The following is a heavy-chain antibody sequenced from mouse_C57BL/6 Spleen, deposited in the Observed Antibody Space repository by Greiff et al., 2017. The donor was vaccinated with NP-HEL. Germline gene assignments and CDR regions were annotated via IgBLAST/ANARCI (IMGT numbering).Heavy chain of an antibody. J-gene: IGHJ4*01. V-gene: IGHV1-66*01. D-gene: IGHD2-3*01. CDR1: GYSFTSYY. CDR2: IYPGSGNN. CDR3: ASRWLSAMDY. Sequence: QVQLQQSGPELVKPGASVKISCKASGYSFTSYYIHWVKQRPGQGLEWIGWIYPGSGNNKYNEKFKGKATLTADTSSSTAYMQLSSLTSEDSAVYYCASRWLSAMDYWGQGTSVTVSS.